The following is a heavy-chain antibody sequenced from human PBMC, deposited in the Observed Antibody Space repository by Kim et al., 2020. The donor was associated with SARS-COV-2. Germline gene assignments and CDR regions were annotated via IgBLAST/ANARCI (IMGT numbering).Heavy chain of an antibody. CDR2: INWNGGST. V-gene: IGHV3-20*01. CDR3: ARIYDSSGYSGLVDY. J-gene: IGHJ4*02. CDR1: GFTFDDYG. D-gene: IGHD3-22*01. Sequence: GGSLRLFCAASGFTFDDYGMSWIRQAPGKGLEWVSGINWNGGSTGYADSVKGRFTISRDNAKNSLYLQMNSLRAEDTALYHCARIYDSSGYSGLVDYWGQGTLVTVSS.